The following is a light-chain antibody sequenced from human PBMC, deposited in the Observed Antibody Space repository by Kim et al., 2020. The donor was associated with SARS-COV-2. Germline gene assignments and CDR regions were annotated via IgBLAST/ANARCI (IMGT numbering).Light chain of an antibody. CDR1: RNDVGSYRF. CDR3: SSYAGANNGV. Sequence: GQEVTISCSGSRNDVGSYRFVSWYQKHRGKAPNLMIYEVNQRTAGVPECFGCYRYGNTASLTVSGLQTEDEAYYYCSSYAGANNGVFGGGTQLTVL. V-gene: IGLV2-8*01. CDR2: EVN. J-gene: IGLJ3*02.